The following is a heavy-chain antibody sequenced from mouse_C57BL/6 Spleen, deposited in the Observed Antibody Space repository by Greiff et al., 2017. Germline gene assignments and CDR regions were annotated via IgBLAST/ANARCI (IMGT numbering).Heavy chain of an antibody. D-gene: IGHD1-1*01. J-gene: IGHJ3*01. V-gene: IGHV5-17*01. CDR1: GFTFSDYG. CDR3: ARPQIPDYYGSREGFAY. Sequence: DVHLVESGGGLVKPGGSLKLSCAASGFTFSDYGMHWVRQAPEKGLEWVAYISSGSSTIYYGDTVKGRFTISRDNAKNTLFLQMTSLRSEDTAMYYCARPQIPDYYGSREGFAYWGQGTLVTVSA. CDR2: ISSGSSTI.